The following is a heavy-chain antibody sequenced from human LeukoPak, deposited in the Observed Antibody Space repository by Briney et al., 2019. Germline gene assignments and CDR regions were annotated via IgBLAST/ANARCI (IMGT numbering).Heavy chain of an antibody. CDR2: ISSSGSTI. CDR3: ARDQSDHYGSGSRFDP. CDR1: GFTFSDYY. V-gene: IGHV3-11*01. J-gene: IGHJ5*02. Sequence: GGSLRLSCAASGFTFSDYYMSWIRQAPGKGLEWVSYISSSGSTIYYADSVKGRFTISRDNAKNSLYLQMNSLRAEDTAVYYCARDQSDHYGSGSRFDPWGQGTLVTVSS. D-gene: IGHD3-10*01.